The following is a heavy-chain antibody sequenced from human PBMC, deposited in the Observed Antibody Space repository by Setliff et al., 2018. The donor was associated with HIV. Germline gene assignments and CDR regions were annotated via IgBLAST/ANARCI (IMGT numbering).Heavy chain of an antibody. CDR3: ARHGQYGSGSYYNRPFDY. D-gene: IGHD3-10*01. J-gene: IGHJ4*02. CDR1: GYSFINYW. Sequence: GESLKISCKGFGYSFINYWIGWVRQMPGKGLEWMGVIYPGDSDTRYSPSFQGQVTISADKSISTAYLQWSSLKASDTAMYYCARHGQYGSGSYYNRPFDYWGQGTLVTVSS. V-gene: IGHV5-51*01. CDR2: IYPGDSDT.